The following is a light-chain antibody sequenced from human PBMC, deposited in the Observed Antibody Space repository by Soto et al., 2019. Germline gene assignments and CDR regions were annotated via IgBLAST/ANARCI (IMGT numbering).Light chain of an antibody. V-gene: IGLV2-14*01. Sequence: QSALTQPASVSGSPGQSITISCTGTSSDVGGYNYISWYQQHPGKAPRLMIYDVSNRPSGVSNRVSGSKSGNTASLTLSGLQAEDEADYYCSSYASSSTLVVFGTGTKLTVL. CDR3: SSYASSSTLVV. CDR2: DVS. CDR1: SSDVGGYNY. J-gene: IGLJ1*01.